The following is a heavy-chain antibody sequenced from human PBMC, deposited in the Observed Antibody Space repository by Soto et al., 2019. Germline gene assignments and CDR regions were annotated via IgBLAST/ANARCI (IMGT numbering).Heavy chain of an antibody. CDR3: ARGLWNDVFQY. Sequence: PSETLSLTCAVSGGSISSGGYSWTWIRQPPGKGLEWIGYVHHTGSTTYNPSLKTRVNISVDRPNNQFFLTLTSATAADSAVYYCARGLWNDVFQYWVLGILVTVST. CDR2: VHHTGST. D-gene: IGHD1-1*01. V-gene: IGHV4-30-2*01. J-gene: IGHJ1*01. CDR1: GGSISSGGYS.